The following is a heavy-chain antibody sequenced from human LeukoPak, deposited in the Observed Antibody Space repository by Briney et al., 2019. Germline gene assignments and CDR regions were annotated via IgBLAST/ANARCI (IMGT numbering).Heavy chain of an antibody. V-gene: IGHV3-23*01. CDR3: VRMVSGDA. J-gene: IGHJ4*02. CDR1: GFTFSNYD. Sequence: GGSLRPSCAVSGFTFSNYDMNWVRQAPGKGPEWVTTISASGVYIYYADSAKGRFTISRDNSRNTLELQMNSLRGEDTAVYYCVRMVSGDAWGQGTQVTVTS. CDR2: ISASGVYI. D-gene: IGHD2-8*01.